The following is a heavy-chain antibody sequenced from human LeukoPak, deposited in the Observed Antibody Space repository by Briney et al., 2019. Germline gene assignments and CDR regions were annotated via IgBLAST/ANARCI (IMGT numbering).Heavy chain of an antibody. CDR2: ISSNGGST. J-gene: IGHJ3*02. CDR3: ARDATWIQLWLHAFDI. Sequence: GGSLRLSCSASGFTFSSYAMHWVRRAPGKGLEYVSAISSNGGSTYYADSVKGRFTISRDNSKNTLYLQMNSLRAEDTAVYYCARDATWIQLWLHAFDIWGQGTMVTVSS. D-gene: IGHD5-18*01. CDR1: GFTFSSYA. V-gene: IGHV3-64*04.